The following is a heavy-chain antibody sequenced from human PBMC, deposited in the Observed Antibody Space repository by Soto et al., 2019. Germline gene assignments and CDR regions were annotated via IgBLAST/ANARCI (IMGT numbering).Heavy chain of an antibody. CDR1: VGSISSGGYS. Sequence: SETLCLACAVSVGSISSGGYSWSWIRQPPGKGLEWIGYIYHSGSTYYNPSLKSRVTISVDRSKNQFSLKLSSVNAADTAVYYCARVGGYCTNGVCYTLDWFDPWGQGTLVTVSS. CDR2: IYHSGST. V-gene: IGHV4-30-2*01. CDR3: ARVGGYCTNGVCYTLDWFDP. J-gene: IGHJ5*02. D-gene: IGHD2-8*01.